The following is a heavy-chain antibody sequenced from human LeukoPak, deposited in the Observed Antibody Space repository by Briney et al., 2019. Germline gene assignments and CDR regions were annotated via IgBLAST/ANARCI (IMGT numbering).Heavy chain of an antibody. D-gene: IGHD6-6*01. J-gene: IGHJ1*01. CDR2: IRYDGGTE. Sequence: GGSLRLSCTTSGFAFSSYGMHWVRQAPGKGLEWVAFIRYDGGTEYYADSVKGRFAISRDNSKNTLYLQKNTLRAEDTAVYYCAKAYSSSSLYFQHWGQGTLVTVSS. V-gene: IGHV3-30*02. CDR1: GFAFSSYG. CDR3: AKAYSSSSLYFQH.